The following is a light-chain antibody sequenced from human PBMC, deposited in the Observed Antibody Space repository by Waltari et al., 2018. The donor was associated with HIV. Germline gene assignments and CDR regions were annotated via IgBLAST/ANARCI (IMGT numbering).Light chain of an antibody. CDR2: DES. CDR1: QGSSSS. CDR3: QHHTNYFPIT. V-gene: IGKV1-9*01. J-gene: IGKJ5*01. Sequence: DFQLIQSPNFLSPSVGYRVTFTFRASQGSSSSLAWYQQKSGKPPKLLIYDESTWQYGVPSRCSGSGSGAECTLTISSLQPEDVATNYCQHHTNYFPITFGQGTRLEIK.